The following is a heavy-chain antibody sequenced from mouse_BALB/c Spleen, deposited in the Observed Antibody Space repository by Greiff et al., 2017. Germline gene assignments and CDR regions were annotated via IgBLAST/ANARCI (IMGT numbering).Heavy chain of an antibody. CDR1: GFNIKDYY. Sequence: EVQLMESGAELVRPGALVKLSCKASGFNIKDYYMHWVKQRPEQGLEWIGWIDPENGNTIYDPKFQGKASITADTSSNTAYLQLSSLTSEDTAVYYCAEGGDYAMDYWGQGTSVTVSS. V-gene: IGHV14-1*02. CDR2: IDPENGNT. J-gene: IGHJ4*01. CDR3: AEGGDYAMDY.